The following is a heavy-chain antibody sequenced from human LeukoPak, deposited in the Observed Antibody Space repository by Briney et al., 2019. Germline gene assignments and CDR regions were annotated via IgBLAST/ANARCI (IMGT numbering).Heavy chain of an antibody. Sequence: GGSLRLSRAASGFTFSNYGMHWVRQAPGKGLEWVAVIWYDGSNKYYADSVKGRITISRDNSKNTLYLQMNSLRAEDTAVYYCAREAPETTVSSNVFDYWGQGTLVTVSS. CDR2: IWYDGSNK. CDR3: AREAPETTVSSNVFDY. V-gene: IGHV3-33*01. J-gene: IGHJ4*02. CDR1: GFTFSNYG. D-gene: IGHD4-11*01.